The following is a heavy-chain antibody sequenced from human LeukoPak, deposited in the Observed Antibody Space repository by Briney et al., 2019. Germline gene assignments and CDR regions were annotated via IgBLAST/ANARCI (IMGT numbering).Heavy chain of an antibody. Sequence: GGSLRLSCAASGITVSRYWMNWVRQAPGKGLEWVSYISSSGSTIYYADSVKGRVTISRDNSKNTLYLQMNSLRAEDTAVYYCATQGSSSWYPSFDYWGQGTLVTVSS. CDR2: ISSSGSTI. V-gene: IGHV3-48*01. J-gene: IGHJ4*02. CDR1: GITVSRYW. CDR3: ATQGSSSWYPSFDY. D-gene: IGHD6-13*01.